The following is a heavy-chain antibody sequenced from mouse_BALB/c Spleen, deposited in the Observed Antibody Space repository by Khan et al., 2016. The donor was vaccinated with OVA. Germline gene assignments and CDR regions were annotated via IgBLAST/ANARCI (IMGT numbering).Heavy chain of an antibody. D-gene: IGHD2-14*01. V-gene: IGHV1-4*01. Sequence: VQLKQSGAELARPGASVKMSCKASGYTFPSYTIHWIKKRPGQGLEWIGYINPSNGYTNYNQKFKDKATLTTDKSSTTAYLQLSSLTSDDSAVYNCVRDGAYHRNDGWFAYWGQGTLVTVSA. J-gene: IGHJ3*01. CDR3: VRDGAYHRNDGWFAY. CDR2: INPSNGYT. CDR1: GYTFPSYT.